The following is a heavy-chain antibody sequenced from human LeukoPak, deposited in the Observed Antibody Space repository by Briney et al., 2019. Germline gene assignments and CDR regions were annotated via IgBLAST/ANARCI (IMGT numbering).Heavy chain of an antibody. V-gene: IGHV1-2*02. Sequence: GASVKVSCKASGYTFTGYYMHWVRQAPGQGLEWMGWINPNSGGTNYAQKFQGRVTMTRDTSISTAYMELSRLRSDDTAVYYCARGPGYSYGSDYFDYWGQGTLVTVSS. CDR2: INPNSGGT. J-gene: IGHJ4*02. CDR3: ARGPGYSYGSDYFDY. D-gene: IGHD5-18*01. CDR1: GYTFTGYY.